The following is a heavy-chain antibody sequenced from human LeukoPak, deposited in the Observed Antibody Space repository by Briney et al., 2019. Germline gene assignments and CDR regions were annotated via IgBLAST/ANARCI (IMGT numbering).Heavy chain of an antibody. CDR1: RYTFTGYY. J-gene: IGHJ3*02. V-gene: IGHV1-2*02. D-gene: IGHD5-24*01. CDR3: ARVISGMATIISDDAFDI. Sequence: ASVKVSCKASRYTFTGYYMHWVRQAPGQGLEWMGWINPNSGGTNYAQRFQGRVTMTRDTSISTAYMELSRLRSDDTAVYYCARVISGMATIISDDAFDIWGQGTMVTVSS. CDR2: INPNSGGT.